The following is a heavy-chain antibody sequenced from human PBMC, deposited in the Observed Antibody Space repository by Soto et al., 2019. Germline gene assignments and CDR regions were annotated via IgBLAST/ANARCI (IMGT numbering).Heavy chain of an antibody. J-gene: IGHJ4*02. D-gene: IGHD5-12*01. CDR2: ISYDGSNK. CDR1: GFTFSSYG. Sequence: GGSLRLSCAASGFTFSSYGMHWVRQAPGKGLEWVAVISYDGSNKYYADSVKGRFTISRDNSKNTLYLQMNSLRAEDTAVYYCAKEVRWLRDFDYWGQGTLVTVSS. CDR3: AKEVRWLRDFDY. V-gene: IGHV3-30*18.